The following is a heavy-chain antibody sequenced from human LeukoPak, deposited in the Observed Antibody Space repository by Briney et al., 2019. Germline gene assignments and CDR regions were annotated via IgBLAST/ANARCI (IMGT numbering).Heavy chain of an antibody. CDR2: ISYDGSNK. CDR1: GFTFSSYA. D-gene: IGHD2-15*01. Sequence: GGSLRLSCAASGFTFSSYAMHWVRQAPGKGLEWVAVISYDGSNKYYADSVKGRFTISRDSSKNTLFLQMNRLRPEDAAVYYCAKAPVTTCRGAFCCPFDYWGLGTLVTVSS. J-gene: IGHJ4*02. CDR3: AKAPVTTCRGAFCCPFDY. V-gene: IGHV3-30*04.